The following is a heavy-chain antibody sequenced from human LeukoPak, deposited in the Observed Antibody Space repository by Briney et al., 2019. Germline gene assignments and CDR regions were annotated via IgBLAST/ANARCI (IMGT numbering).Heavy chain of an antibody. CDR3: AKGSSVYPRYYFDY. V-gene: IGHV3-9*01. D-gene: IGHD3-22*01. CDR2: ISWNSGSI. Sequence: GGSLRLSCAASGFTFDDYAMHWVRQAPGKGLKWVSGISWNSGSIAYADSVKGRFTISRDNAKNSLYLQMNSLRAEDTALYYCAKGSSVYPRYYFDYWGQGTLVTVSS. J-gene: IGHJ4*02. CDR1: GFTFDDYA.